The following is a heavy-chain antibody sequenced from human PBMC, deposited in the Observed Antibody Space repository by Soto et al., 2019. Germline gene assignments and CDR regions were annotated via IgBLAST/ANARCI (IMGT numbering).Heavy chain of an antibody. V-gene: IGHV4-39*01. J-gene: IGHJ4*02. CDR1: GGSISSSSYY. CDR3: ARQPDYYGSGSFPWGGGTPDY. D-gene: IGHD3-10*01. Sequence: QLQLQESGPGLVKPSETLSLTCTVSGGSISSSSYYWGWIRQPPGKGLEWIGSIYYSGSTYYNPSLKSRVTISVDTSKNQFSLKLSSVTAADTAVYYCARQPDYYGSGSFPWGGGTPDYWGQGTLVTVSS. CDR2: IYYSGST.